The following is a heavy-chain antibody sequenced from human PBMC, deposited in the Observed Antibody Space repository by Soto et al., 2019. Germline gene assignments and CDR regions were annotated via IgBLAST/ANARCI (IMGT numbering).Heavy chain of an antibody. V-gene: IGHV4-31*03. CDR3: ARAWGTAKFDY. D-gene: IGHD3-16*01. J-gene: IGHJ4*02. CDR2: IYYTGST. CDR1: GGSISSGGYY. Sequence: QVQLQESGPGLVKPSQTLSLTCTVSGGSISSGGYYWSWIRQHPGKGLEWIGYIYYTGSTYYNPSLKSRVTLSVDTSKNQFSLIRSFVTVADTAVYYCARAWGTAKFDYWGQGTLVTVSS.